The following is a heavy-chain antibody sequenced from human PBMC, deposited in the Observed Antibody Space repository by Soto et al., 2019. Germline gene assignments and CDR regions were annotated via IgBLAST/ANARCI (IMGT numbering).Heavy chain of an antibody. V-gene: IGHV3-23*01. CDR2: IMGDGGQT. CDR1: GFTLTSYG. Sequence: PXGSLRLSCTASGFTLTSYGMGWVRQAPGKGLHWVSTIMGDGGQTHYTDSVKGRFSISRDNSKNTVYLQMDSLRAEDTAMYFCARDVGLDSDDFFAYWGQGTQVTVSS. CDR3: ARDVGLDSDDFFAY. D-gene: IGHD3-9*01. J-gene: IGHJ4*02.